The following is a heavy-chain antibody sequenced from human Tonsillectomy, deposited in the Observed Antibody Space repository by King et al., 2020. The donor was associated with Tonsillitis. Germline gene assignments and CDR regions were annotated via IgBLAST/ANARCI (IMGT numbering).Heavy chain of an antibody. Sequence: VQLVESGGGLVQPGGSLTLSCAASGLTFSSYSMNWVRQTPGKGLEWVSYSDSSSRTIYYADSVKGRFTMSRDNAKNSLYLQMNSLRAEETAVYYCATSWGNFDFWGQGTLVTVSS. V-gene: IGHV3-48*01. D-gene: IGHD3-16*01. CDR3: ATSWGNFDF. J-gene: IGHJ4*02. CDR1: GLTFSSYS. CDR2: SDSSSRTI.